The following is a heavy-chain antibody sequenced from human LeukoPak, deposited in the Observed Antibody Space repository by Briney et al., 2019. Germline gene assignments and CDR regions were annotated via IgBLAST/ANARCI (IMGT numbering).Heavy chain of an antibody. Sequence: PSETPSLTCTVSGGSISSSSYYWSWIRQPPGKGLEWIGYIYYSGSTNYNPSLKSRVTISVDTSKNKFSLELSSVTAADTAVYYCASAYCGGDCYVGVAEYFQHCGQGTLVTVSS. D-gene: IGHD2-21*02. CDR2: IYYSGST. V-gene: IGHV4-61*01. CDR1: GGSISSSSYY. CDR3: ASAYCGGDCYVGVAEYFQH. J-gene: IGHJ1*01.